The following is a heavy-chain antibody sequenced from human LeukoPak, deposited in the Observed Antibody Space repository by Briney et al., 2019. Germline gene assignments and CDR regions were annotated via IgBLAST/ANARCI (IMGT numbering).Heavy chain of an antibody. CDR1: GFTFSDYY. J-gene: IGHJ4*02. V-gene: IGHV3-11*06. D-gene: IGHD3-22*01. CDR3: AKGSYYDSSGSFYFDY. Sequence: GGSLRLSCATSGFTFSDYYMSWIRQAPGKGLECVSYISSSSSCTNYADSVKGRFTISRDNAKNSPYLQMNSLRAEDTAVYYCAKGSYYDSSGSFYFDYWGQGTLVTVSS. CDR2: ISSSSSCT.